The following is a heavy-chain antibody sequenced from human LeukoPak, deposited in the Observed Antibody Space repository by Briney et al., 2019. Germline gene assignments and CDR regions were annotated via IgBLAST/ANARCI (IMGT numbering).Heavy chain of an antibody. Sequence: GGSLRLSCAASGFTFSSFVMTWVRQAPGKGLEWVSTTSGSGGRTFSADSVKGRFTISRDNSKNTLYLQMNSLRAEDTAVYYCARLGYCSSIRCPNFDYWGQGTLVTVSS. D-gene: IGHD2-2*01. CDR3: ARLGYCSSIRCPNFDY. CDR1: GFTFSSFV. CDR2: TSGSGGRT. V-gene: IGHV3-23*01. J-gene: IGHJ4*02.